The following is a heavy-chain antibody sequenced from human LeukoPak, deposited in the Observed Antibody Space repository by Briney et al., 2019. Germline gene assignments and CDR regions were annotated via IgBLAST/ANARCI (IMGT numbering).Heavy chain of an antibody. CDR3: ARGPLDSGYTYFDY. CDR2: FSYSGST. Sequence: SETLSLTCTVSGASVSNYYWSWIRQPPGKGLEWIGYFSYSGSTNYNPSLKSRVTISVDTSKNQFSLKLSSATAADTAVYYCARGPLDSGYTYFDYWGQGTLVSVAS. J-gene: IGHJ4*02. CDR1: GASVSNYY. V-gene: IGHV4-59*02. D-gene: IGHD5-12*01.